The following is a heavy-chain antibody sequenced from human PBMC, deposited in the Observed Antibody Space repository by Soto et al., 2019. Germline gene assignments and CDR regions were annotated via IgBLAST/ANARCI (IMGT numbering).Heavy chain of an antibody. Sequence: GGSLRLSCAASGFTFSSYSMNWVRQAPGKGLEWVSSISSSSSYIYYADSVKGRFTITRDNAKNSLYLQMNSLGAEDTAVYYCARGSQKSYGDDGDYWGQGTLVTVSS. J-gene: IGHJ4*02. CDR1: GFTFSSYS. D-gene: IGHD4-17*01. CDR3: ARGSQKSYGDDGDY. V-gene: IGHV3-21*01. CDR2: ISSSSSYI.